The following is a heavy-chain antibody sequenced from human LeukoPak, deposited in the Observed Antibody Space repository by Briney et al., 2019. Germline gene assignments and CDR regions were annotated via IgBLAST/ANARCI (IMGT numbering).Heavy chain of an antibody. D-gene: IGHD3-3*01. CDR1: GFTFSSYW. CDR2: INSDGSSA. V-gene: IGHV3-74*01. Sequence: GGSLRLPCAAFGFTFSSYWMHWVRQAPGKGLVWVSRINSDGSSASYADSVKGRFTISRDNAKNTLYLQMNSLRAEDTAVYYCARWGFWSGYYHFDYWGQGTLVTVSS. J-gene: IGHJ4*02. CDR3: ARWGFWSGYYHFDY.